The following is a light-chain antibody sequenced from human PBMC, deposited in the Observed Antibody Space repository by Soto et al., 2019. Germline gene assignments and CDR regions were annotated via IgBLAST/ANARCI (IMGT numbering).Light chain of an antibody. J-gene: IGLJ2*01. Sequence: QSALTQPRSVSGSPGQSVTISCTGTSSDVGGYNYVSWYQQHPGKAPKLMIYDVSKRPSGVPDRFSGSKSGNTASLNISGLQAEDESDSHCGSYACNSVFGGGTKLPVL. V-gene: IGLV2-11*01. CDR2: DVS. CDR1: SSDVGGYNY. CDR3: GSYACNSV.